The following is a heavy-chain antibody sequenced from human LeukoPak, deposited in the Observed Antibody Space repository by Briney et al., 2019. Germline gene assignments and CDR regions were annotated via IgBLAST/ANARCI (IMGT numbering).Heavy chain of an antibody. CDR1: GGSISSSSYY. D-gene: IGHD3-22*01. V-gene: IGHV4-39*01. CDR2: IYYSGST. J-gene: IGHJ3*02. CDR3: AGTITMIVVVITNRADDAFDI. Sequence: SETLFLTCTVSGGSISSSSYYWGWIRQPPGKGLEWIGSIYYSGSTYYNPSLKSRVTISVDTSKNQFSLKLSSVTAADTAVYYCAGTITMIVVVITNRADDAFDIWGQGTMVTVSS.